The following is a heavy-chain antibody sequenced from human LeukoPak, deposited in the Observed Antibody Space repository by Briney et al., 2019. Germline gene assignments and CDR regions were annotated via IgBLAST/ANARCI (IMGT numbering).Heavy chain of an antibody. J-gene: IGHJ4*02. D-gene: IGHD5-12*01. CDR2: ISAYNGNT. CDR3: ARRRDIVATEDLDY. CDR1: GGTFSSYA. Sequence: GGSVKVSCKASGGTFSSYAISWVRQAPGQGLEWMGWISAYNGNTNYAQKLQGRVTMTTDTSTSTAYMELRSLRSDDTAVYYCARRRDIVATEDLDYWGQGTLVTVSS. V-gene: IGHV1-18*01.